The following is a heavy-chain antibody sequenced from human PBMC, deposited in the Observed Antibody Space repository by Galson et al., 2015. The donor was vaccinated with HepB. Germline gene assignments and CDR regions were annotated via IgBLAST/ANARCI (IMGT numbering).Heavy chain of an antibody. CDR1: GDSIRSDC. Sequence: QVQLQESGPGLVKPSETLSLTCTVSGDSIRSDCWSWIRQVPGKGLEWIGSICDSGSTNYNPSLKSRVTISADTSKNQFSLKVNSVTGADTAVYYCARGPSSWYYFDYWGQGILVTVSS. V-gene: IGHV4-59*01. CDR2: ICDSGST. CDR3: ARGPSSWYYFDY. J-gene: IGHJ4*02. D-gene: IGHD6-13*01.